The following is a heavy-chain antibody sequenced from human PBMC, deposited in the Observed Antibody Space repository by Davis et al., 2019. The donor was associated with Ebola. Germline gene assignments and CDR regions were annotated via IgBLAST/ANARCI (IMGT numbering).Heavy chain of an antibody. V-gene: IGHV3-13*01. Sequence: PGGSLRLSCAASGFTLRSYDMHWVRHAPGKGLEWVSAIGTAGDTYYPASVRGRFTISRENAKNSLYLQMNSLRAEDTAVYYCARVRWLVPEYWGQGILVTVSS. J-gene: IGHJ4*02. CDR2: IGTAGDT. CDR3: ARVRWLVPEY. D-gene: IGHD6-19*01. CDR1: GFTLRSYD.